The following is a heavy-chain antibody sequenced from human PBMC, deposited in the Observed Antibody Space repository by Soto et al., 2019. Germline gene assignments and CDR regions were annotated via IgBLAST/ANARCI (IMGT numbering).Heavy chain of an antibody. Sequence: PSETLSLTCSVSGGSITTYYWSWIRQPPGTGLEWIGYIYYSGSTNYNPSLKSRVTISVDTSKNQFSLKLSSVTAADTAVYYCARDGYNSNWFDPWGQGTLVTVSS. D-gene: IGHD5-12*01. J-gene: IGHJ5*02. CDR3: ARDGYNSNWFDP. CDR1: GGSITTYY. V-gene: IGHV4-59*01. CDR2: IYYSGST.